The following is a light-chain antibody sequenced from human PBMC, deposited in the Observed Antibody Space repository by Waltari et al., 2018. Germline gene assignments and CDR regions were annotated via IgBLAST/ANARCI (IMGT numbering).Light chain of an antibody. CDR1: QSVKNN. V-gene: IGKV4-1*01. CDR3: QQFDNTPFT. CDR2: WAS. J-gene: IGKJ3*01. Sequence: DVVVTQSPDSLAVSLGERATINCKSSQSVKNNLAWYQQKPGQPPKLLIYWASTRASGVPDRFSGSGSGTDFTLTISSLQAEDVAVYYCQQFDNTPFTCGPGTKVDI.